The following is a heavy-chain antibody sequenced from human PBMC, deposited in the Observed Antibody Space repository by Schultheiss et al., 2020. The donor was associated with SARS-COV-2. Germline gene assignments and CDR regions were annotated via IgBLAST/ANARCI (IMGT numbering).Heavy chain of an antibody. CDR3: TSRVPAAKGVVY. Sequence: GGSLRLSCTASGFTFGDYAMGWFRQAPGKGLEWVGFIRSKDYGGTTEYAASVKGRFTISRDDSKSISYLQMNSLKTEDTAEYYCTSRVPAAKGVVYWGQGTLVTVSS. D-gene: IGHD2-2*01. J-gene: IGHJ4*02. V-gene: IGHV3-49*03. CDR1: GFTFGDYA. CDR2: IRSKDYGGTT.